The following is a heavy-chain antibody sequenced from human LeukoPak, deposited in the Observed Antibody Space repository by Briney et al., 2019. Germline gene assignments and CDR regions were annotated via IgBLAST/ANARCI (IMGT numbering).Heavy chain of an antibody. V-gene: IGHV3-7*01. CDR2: IKEDGSEK. D-gene: IGHD3-22*01. CDR3: ARSRSGYYEDY. J-gene: IGHJ4*02. Sequence: GGSLRLSCAASGFTFSSYGMHWVRQAPGKGLEWVANIKEDGSEKYYVDSVKGRFTISRDNAKNSLSLQVNSLSAEDTAVYYCARSRSGYYEDYWGQGTLVTVSS. CDR1: GFTFSSYG.